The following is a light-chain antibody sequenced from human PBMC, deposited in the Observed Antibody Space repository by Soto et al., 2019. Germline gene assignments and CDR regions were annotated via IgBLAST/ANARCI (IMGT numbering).Light chain of an antibody. CDR2: AAS. CDR1: QSITTY. Sequence: DIPMTPSPSSLSASVGDRVTITCRANQSITTYLNRYQQKPGKAPKVLTYAASTLQSGVTSRFSGGGSGTDFTLTISSLQPADFATYYCQQSYSTSWTFGQGTKVDIK. CDR3: QQSYSTSWT. V-gene: IGKV1-39*01. J-gene: IGKJ1*01.